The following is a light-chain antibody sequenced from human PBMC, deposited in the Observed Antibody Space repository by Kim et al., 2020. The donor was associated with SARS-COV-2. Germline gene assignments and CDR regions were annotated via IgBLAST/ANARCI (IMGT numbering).Light chain of an antibody. CDR3: QQYKNWPPLT. V-gene: IGKV3-15*01. Sequence: VSPGDSATLSCRASQNVYSNLAWYQQKPGQAPRLLIYAVSTRATGIPDRFRGSGAGTEFTLTISSLQPEDSAVYYCQQYKNWPPLTFGGGTKVEI. CDR2: AVS. CDR1: QNVYSN. J-gene: IGKJ4*01.